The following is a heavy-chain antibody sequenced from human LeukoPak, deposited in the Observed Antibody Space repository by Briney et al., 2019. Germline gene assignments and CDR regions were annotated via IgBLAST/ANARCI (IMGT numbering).Heavy chain of an antibody. V-gene: IGHV1-8*01. CDR3: ARKSGSYFGNKREFDY. CDR2: MNPNSGNT. J-gene: IGHJ4*02. Sequence: GASVKVSCKASGYTFTSYDINWVRQATGQGLEWMGWMNPNSGNTGYAQKFQGRVTMTRNTSISTAYMELSGLRSEDTAVYYCARKSGSYFGNKREFDYWGQGTLVTVSS. D-gene: IGHD1-26*01. CDR1: GYTFTSYD.